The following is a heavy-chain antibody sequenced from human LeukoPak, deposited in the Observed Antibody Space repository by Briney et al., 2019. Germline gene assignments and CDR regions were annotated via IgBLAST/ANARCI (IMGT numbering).Heavy chain of an antibody. Sequence: GGSLRLSCAASGSTVSSNYMSWVRQAPGKGLEWVSVIYSGGSTYYADSVKGRFTISRDNSKNTLYLQMNSLRAEDTAVYYCARDLDFWSGYPDWGQGTLVTVSS. CDR3: ARDLDFWSGYPD. CDR1: GSTVSSNY. D-gene: IGHD3-3*01. CDR2: IYSGGST. J-gene: IGHJ4*02. V-gene: IGHV3-53*01.